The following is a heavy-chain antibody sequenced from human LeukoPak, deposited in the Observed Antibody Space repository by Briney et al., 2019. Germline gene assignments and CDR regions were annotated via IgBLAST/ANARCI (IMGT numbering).Heavy chain of an antibody. V-gene: IGHV3-15*01. J-gene: IGHJ3*02. D-gene: IGHD3-3*01. CDR3: TTDIFLTYYDFWSGYPSHAFDI. CDR2: IKSKTDGGTS. Sequence: GGSLRLSCAASGFTFSNAWMSWVRQAPGKGLEWVGRIKSKTDGGTSDYAAPVKGRFTISRDDSKNTLYLQMNSLKTEDTAVYYCTTDIFLTYYDFWSGYPSHAFDIWGQGTMVTVSS. CDR1: GFTFSNAW.